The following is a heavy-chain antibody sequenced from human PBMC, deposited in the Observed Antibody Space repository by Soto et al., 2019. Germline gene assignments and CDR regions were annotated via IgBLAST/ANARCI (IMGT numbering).Heavy chain of an antibody. Sequence: SETLSLTCAVYGGSFSGYYWSWIRQPPGKGLEWIGEINHSGSTNYNPSLKSRVTISVDTSKNQFSLKLSSVTAADTAVYYCAIRLGDYGDYVFGFDYWGQGTLVTVSS. CDR1: GGSFSGYY. J-gene: IGHJ4*02. CDR2: INHSGST. CDR3: AIRLGDYGDYVFGFDY. D-gene: IGHD4-17*01. V-gene: IGHV4-34*01.